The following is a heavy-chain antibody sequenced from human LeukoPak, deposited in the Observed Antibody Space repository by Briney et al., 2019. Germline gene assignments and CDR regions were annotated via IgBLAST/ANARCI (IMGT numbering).Heavy chain of an antibody. Sequence: GGSLRLSCAASGFTLSSYEMNWVRQAPGKGLEWVSCISSSGSTIYYADSVKGRFTISRDNAKNSLYLQMNSLRAEDTAVYYCARSVSYGWYFDLWGRGTLVTVSS. J-gene: IGHJ2*01. CDR1: GFTLSSYE. D-gene: IGHD4-17*01. V-gene: IGHV3-48*03. CDR3: ARSVSYGWYFDL. CDR2: ISSSGSTI.